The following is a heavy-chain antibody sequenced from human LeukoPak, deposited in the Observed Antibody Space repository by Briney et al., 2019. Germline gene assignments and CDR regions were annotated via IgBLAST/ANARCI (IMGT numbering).Heavy chain of an antibody. CDR2: IYYSGNT. D-gene: IGHD5-18*01. V-gene: IGHV4-39*01. Sequence: SETLSLTCTVSGDSINSSSYYWGWIRQPPGKGLEWIGSIYYSGNTYYTPSLKSRVTISLDTSKNQFSLSLSSVTAADTAVYYCARHNGYSFGRQDYWGQGTLVTVSS. CDR1: GDSINSSSYY. J-gene: IGHJ4*02. CDR3: ARHNGYSFGRQDY.